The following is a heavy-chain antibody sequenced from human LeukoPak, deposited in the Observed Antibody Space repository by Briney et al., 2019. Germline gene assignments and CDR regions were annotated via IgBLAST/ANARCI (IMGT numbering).Heavy chain of an antibody. CDR1: GFTVSSYS. J-gene: IGHJ4*02. D-gene: IGHD6-19*01. Sequence: PGGSLRLSCAPSGFTVSSYSMNWVRQAPGKGLEWVSSISSSSSYIYYADSVKGRFTISRDNAKNSLYLQMNSLRAEDTAVYYCARDEISSGWYGWGQGTLVTVSS. CDR3: ARDEISSGWYG. V-gene: IGHV3-21*01. CDR2: ISSSSSYI.